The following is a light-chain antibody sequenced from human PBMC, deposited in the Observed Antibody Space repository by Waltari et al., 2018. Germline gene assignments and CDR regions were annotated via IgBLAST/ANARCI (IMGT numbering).Light chain of an antibody. CDR1: KIGSKN. CDR3: QVWDSTTVV. CDR2: SDS. J-gene: IGLJ2*01. Sequence: SYELTQPLSVSVALGQTARITCGENKIGSKNVRWYLQKPGQAPVMVSYSDSNRPSGIPERFSGSNSGNTATLTISRAQAGDEADYYCQVWDSTTVVFGGGTKLTVL. V-gene: IGLV3-9*01.